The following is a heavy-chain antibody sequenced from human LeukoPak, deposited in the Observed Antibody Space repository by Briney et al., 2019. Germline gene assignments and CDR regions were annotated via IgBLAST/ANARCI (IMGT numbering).Heavy chain of an antibody. D-gene: IGHD6-13*01. Sequence: ASVKVSCKASGYTFTSYDIDWVRQATGQGLEWMGWMNPNSGNTGYAQKFQDRVTMTRDTSISTAYMELRSLRSDDTAVYYCARHAQFPGIAAAAGVNDYWGQGTLVTVSS. CDR3: ARHAQFPGIAAAAGVNDY. CDR1: GYTFTSYD. V-gene: IGHV1-8*01. J-gene: IGHJ4*02. CDR2: MNPNSGNT.